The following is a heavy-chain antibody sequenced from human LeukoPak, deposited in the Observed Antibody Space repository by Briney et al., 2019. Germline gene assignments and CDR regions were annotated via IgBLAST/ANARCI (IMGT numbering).Heavy chain of an antibody. CDR2: ISGRGGST. V-gene: IGHV3-23*01. CDR1: GFTFSSYG. D-gene: IGHD6-19*01. Sequence: GGSLRLSCAASGFTFSSYGMSWVRQAPGKGLEWVSAISGRGGSTYYADSVKGRFTISRDNAKNSLYLQMNSLRAEDTAVYYCARVGGSGWYKADNWGQGTLVTVSS. J-gene: IGHJ4*02. CDR3: ARVGGSGWYKADN.